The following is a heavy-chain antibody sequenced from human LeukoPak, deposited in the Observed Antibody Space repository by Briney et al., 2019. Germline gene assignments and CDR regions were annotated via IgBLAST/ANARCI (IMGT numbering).Heavy chain of an antibody. CDR1: GFTFSSYS. CDR2: ISSSNSYI. V-gene: IGHV3-21*01. Sequence: PGGSLRLSCAASGFTFSSYSMNWVRQAPGKGLEWVSSISSSNSYIYYADSVKGRFTISRDNSKNTLYLQMNSLRAEDTAVYYCAKGVDTYYDFWSGYLFDYWGQGTLVTVSS. J-gene: IGHJ4*02. CDR3: AKGVDTYYDFWSGYLFDY. D-gene: IGHD3-3*01.